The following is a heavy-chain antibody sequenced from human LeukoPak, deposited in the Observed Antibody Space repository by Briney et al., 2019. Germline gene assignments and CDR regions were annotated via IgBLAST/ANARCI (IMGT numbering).Heavy chain of an antibody. CDR3: ARSFSYGYFDY. CDR1: GFTFSSYA. J-gene: IGHJ4*02. CDR2: ISYDGSNK. Sequence: GGSLRLSCAASGFTFSSYAMHWVHQAPGKGLEWVAVISYDGSNKYYADSVKGRFTISRDNSKNTLYLQMNSLRAEDTAVYYCARSFSYGYFDYWGQGTLVTVSS. V-gene: IGHV3-30*04. D-gene: IGHD5-18*01.